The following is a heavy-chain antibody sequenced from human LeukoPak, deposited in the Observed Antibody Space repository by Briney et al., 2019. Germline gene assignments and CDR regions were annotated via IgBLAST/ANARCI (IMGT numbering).Heavy chain of an antibody. V-gene: IGHV4-39*01. Sequence: SETLSLTCTVSGDSISSSSYYWGWIRQPPGKGLEWLGNIYYSGRTDYSPSLKSRLTMSVDTSNNQFSLKLSSVTAADTAVYYCARHVSRFFDWSGYYMDVWGKGTTITVSS. J-gene: IGHJ6*03. CDR2: IYYSGRT. CDR3: ARHVSRFFDWSGYYMDV. CDR1: GDSISSSSYY. D-gene: IGHD3-9*01.